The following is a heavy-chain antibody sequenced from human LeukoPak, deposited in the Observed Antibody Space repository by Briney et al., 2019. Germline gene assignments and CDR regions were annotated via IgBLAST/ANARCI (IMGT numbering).Heavy chain of an antibody. CDR1: GFTFSSYA. J-gene: IGHJ5*02. D-gene: IGHD3-22*01. CDR2: ISGSGGST. Sequence: PGGSLRLSCAASGFTFSSYAMSWVRQAPGKGLEWVSTISGSGGSTYYADSVKGRFTISRDNSKNTLYLQMNSLGAEDTAVYYCAKDANLPITLIVVWHNWFDPWGQGTLVTVSS. V-gene: IGHV3-23*01. CDR3: AKDANLPITLIVVWHNWFDP.